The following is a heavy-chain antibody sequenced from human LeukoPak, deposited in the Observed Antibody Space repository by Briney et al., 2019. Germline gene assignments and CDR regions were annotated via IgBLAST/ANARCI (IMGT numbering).Heavy chain of an antibody. D-gene: IGHD5-24*01. Sequence: PSETLSLTCTVSGGSISSYYWSWIRQPPGKGLESIGYIYYSGSSNYNPSLKSRVTISVDTSKNQFSLKLSSVTAADTAVYYCARVFRDGYNYYFDYWGQGTLVTVSS. V-gene: IGHV4-59*08. CDR2: IYYSGSS. CDR3: ARVFRDGYNYYFDY. CDR1: GGSISSYY. J-gene: IGHJ4*02.